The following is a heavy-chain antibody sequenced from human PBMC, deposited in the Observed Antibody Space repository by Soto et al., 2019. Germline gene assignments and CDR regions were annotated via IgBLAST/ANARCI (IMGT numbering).Heavy chain of an antibody. D-gene: IGHD3-3*01. CDR1: GYSFSNYG. Sequence: QVQLVQSGVEVKKPGASVKVSCKASGYSFSNYGITWVRQAPGQGLEWLGWISGYNGNTNYAQKFQGRVTMTTDTSTSTAYMDLRSLRYDDTAVYYCARGGRFAVADTDYWGQGTLPTVSS. CDR2: ISGYNGNT. V-gene: IGHV1-18*01. CDR3: ARGGRFAVADTDY. J-gene: IGHJ4*02.